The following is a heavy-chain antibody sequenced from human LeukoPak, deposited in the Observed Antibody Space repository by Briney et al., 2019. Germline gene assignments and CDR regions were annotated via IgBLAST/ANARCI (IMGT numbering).Heavy chain of an antibody. CDR3: ARGPYYDFWSGYRYYYYYGMDV. CDR1: GGSFSGYY. CDR2: INHSGST. Sequence: PSETLSVTCAVYGGSFSGYYWSWIRQPPGKGLEWIGEINHSGSTNYNPSLKSRVTISVDTSKNQFSLKLSSVTAADTAVYYCARGPYYDFWSGYRYYYYYGMDVWGQGTTVTVSS. V-gene: IGHV4-34*01. D-gene: IGHD3-3*01. J-gene: IGHJ6*02.